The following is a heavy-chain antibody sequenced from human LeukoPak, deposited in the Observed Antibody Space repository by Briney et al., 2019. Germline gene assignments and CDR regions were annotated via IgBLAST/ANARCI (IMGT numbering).Heavy chain of an antibody. CDR1: GFTFSSYE. Sequence: GGSLRLSCAASGFTFSSYEMNWVRQAPGKGLEWVSYISSSDSTIYYADSVKGRFTISRDNSKNTLYLQMNSLRAEDTAVYYCAKRGYYYDSSGYYSRTYFDYWGQGTLVIVSS. CDR3: AKRGYYYDSSGYYSRTYFDY. J-gene: IGHJ4*02. CDR2: ISSSDSTI. V-gene: IGHV3-48*03. D-gene: IGHD3-22*01.